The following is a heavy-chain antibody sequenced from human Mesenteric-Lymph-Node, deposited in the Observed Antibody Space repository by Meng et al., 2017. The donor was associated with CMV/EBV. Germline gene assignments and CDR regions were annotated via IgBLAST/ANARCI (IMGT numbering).Heavy chain of an antibody. CDR1: GFTFSNHW. J-gene: IGHJ4*02. V-gene: IGHV3-7*01. CDR2: IKPDGSAE. D-gene: IGHD2-21*02. Sequence: GESLKISCAASGFTFSNHWMSWVRHAPGEGLGWVANIKPDGSAEYYVDSVNGRFTISRDNAKNSLFLQMASLRAGDTAVYYCARIFCSSTDCYYDYWGQGTLVTVSS. CDR3: ARIFCSSTDCYYDY.